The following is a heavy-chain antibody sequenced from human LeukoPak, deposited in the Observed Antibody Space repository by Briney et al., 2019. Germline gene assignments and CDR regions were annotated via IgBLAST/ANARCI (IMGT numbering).Heavy chain of an antibody. CDR3: ARSIVVPAASFYMDV. V-gene: IGHV4-4*07. CDR2: IYTSGST. J-gene: IGHJ6*03. D-gene: IGHD2-2*01. Sequence: SETLSLTCTVSGGSISSYYWGWIRQPAGKGLEWIGRIYTSGSTNYNPSLKSRVTMSVDTSKNQFSLKLSSVTAADTAVYYCARSIVVPAASFYMDVWGKGTTVTVSS. CDR1: GGSISSYY.